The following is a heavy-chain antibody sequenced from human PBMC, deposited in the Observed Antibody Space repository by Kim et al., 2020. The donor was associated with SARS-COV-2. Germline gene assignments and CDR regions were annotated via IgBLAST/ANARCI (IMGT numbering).Heavy chain of an antibody. CDR1: GGSISSYY. D-gene: IGHD3-10*01. V-gene: IGHV4-59*13. CDR2: IYYSGST. CDR3: VRSGSYYNFPLYYFDY. Sequence: SETLSLTCTVSGGSISSYYWRWIRQPPGKGLEWIGYIYYSGSTNYNPSLKSRVTISVATSKNQFSLKLSSVTAADTAVYYCVRSGSYYNFPLYYFDYWGQGTLVTVSS. J-gene: IGHJ4*02.